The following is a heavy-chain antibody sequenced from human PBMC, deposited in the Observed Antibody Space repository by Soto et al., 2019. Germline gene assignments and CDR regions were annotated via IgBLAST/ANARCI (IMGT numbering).Heavy chain of an antibody. CDR2: INHSGST. V-gene: IGHV4-34*01. Sequence: SETLSLTCAVYGGSFSGYYWSWIRQPPGKGLEWIGEINHSGSTNYNPSLKSRVTISVDTSKNQFSLKLSSVTAADTAVYYCARTRSRNGSGSYLGSHTLHSRQYYFDYWGQGTLVTVSS. J-gene: IGHJ4*02. CDR1: GGSFSGYY. D-gene: IGHD3-10*01. CDR3: ARTRSRNGSGSYLGSHTLHSRQYYFDY.